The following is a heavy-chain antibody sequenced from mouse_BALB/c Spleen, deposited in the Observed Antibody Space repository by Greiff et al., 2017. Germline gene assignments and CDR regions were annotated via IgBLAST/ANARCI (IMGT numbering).Heavy chain of an antibody. J-gene: IGHJ4*01. CDR3: ARHGDYDYDDAMDY. Sequence: DVKLVESGGGLVQPGESLKLSCESNEYEFPSHDMSWVRKTPEKGLELVAAINSDGGSTYYPDTMERRFIISRDNTKKTLYLQMSSLRSEDTALYYCARHGDYDYDDAMDYWGQGTSVTVSS. D-gene: IGHD2-4*01. CDR1: EYEFPSHD. V-gene: IGHV5-2*01. CDR2: INSDGGST.